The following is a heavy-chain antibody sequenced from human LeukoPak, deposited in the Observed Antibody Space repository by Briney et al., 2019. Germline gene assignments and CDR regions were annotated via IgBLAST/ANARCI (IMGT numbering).Heavy chain of an antibody. CDR2: IYPGDSHI. D-gene: IGHD6-19*01. CDR3: ARHPPAVAGRPFDY. CDR1: GYSFTKYW. J-gene: IGHJ4*02. Sequence: GESLKISCKGSGYSFTKYWIGWVRQMPGKGLEWMGIIYPGDSHIRYSPSFQGQVTISADKSITSAYLQWSSLKASDTAMYYCARHPPAVAGRPFDYWGQGTLVTVSS. V-gene: IGHV5-51*01.